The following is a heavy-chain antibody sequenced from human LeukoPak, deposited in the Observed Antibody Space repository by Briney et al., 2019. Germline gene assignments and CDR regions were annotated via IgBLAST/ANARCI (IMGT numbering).Heavy chain of an antibody. Sequence: PGRSLRPACAPSGLTFSSYAMGSVRQAPGKGLEWVSAISGSGGSTYYAHYVKRRYTISSDKYKNTLYLQMNSLSAEDRAVYYCAKSSDWSGLDAFHIWGQGTMVTVSS. CDR2: ISGSGGST. CDR1: GLTFSSYA. V-gene: IGHV3-23*01. D-gene: IGHD3-3*01. CDR3: AKSSDWSGLDAFHI. J-gene: IGHJ3*02.